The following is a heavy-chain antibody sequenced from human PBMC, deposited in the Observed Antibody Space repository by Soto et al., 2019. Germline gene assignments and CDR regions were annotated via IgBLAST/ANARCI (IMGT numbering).Heavy chain of an antibody. CDR2: ISAYNENT. J-gene: IGHJ6*02. CDR1: GYTFTSYG. Sequence: ASVKVSCKASGYTFTSYGFTWVRQAPGQGLEWMGWISAYNENTNYAQNVQGRVTMTTDTSTTTAYMELRSLKTDDTAVYYCARAQGDNVSNYYYAIDGCGPGTRATV. CDR3: ARAQGDNVSNYYYAIDG. D-gene: IGHD2-21*02. V-gene: IGHV1-18*01.